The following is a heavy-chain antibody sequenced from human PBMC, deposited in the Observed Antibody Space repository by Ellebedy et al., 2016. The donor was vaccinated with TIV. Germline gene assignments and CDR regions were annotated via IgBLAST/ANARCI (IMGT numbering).Heavy chain of an antibody. CDR1: GYNFATYW. Sequence: GESLKISCKGSGYNFATYWIAWVRQMPGKGLEWMGSIYVGDSNTRYSPSFQGQVTISVDTSINTAYLQWSSLKVSDTATYYCARTFKWLDQNYFDPWGQGTLVTVSS. CDR2: IYVGDSNT. V-gene: IGHV5-51*01. CDR3: ARTFKWLDQNYFDP. J-gene: IGHJ5*02. D-gene: IGHD6-19*01.